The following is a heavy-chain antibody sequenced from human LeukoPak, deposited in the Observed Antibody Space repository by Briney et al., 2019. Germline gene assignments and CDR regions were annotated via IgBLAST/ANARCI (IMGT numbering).Heavy chain of an antibody. CDR3: ARRMNSGSYYPSYYFDS. D-gene: IGHD3-10*01. V-gene: IGHV1-18*01. CDR1: GYTFTNHG. CDR2: ITTYNGDT. J-gene: IGHJ4*02. Sequence: VSVTVSCKASGYTFTNHGFSRVRHAPGQGLEWMGWITTYNGDTNYAQKFQGRVTMTTDTSTSTAYMELRSLRSDDTAVYYCARRMNSGSYYPSYYFDSWGQGHVVTVSS.